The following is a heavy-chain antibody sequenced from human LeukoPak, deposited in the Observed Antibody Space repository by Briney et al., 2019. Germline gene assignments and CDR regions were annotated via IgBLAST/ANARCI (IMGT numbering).Heavy chain of an antibody. Sequence: ASVKVSCTASGGTFSSYAISWVRQAPGQGLERVGGIIPIFGTANNAQKFQGRVTITADESTSTAYMELSRLRSEDTAVYYCARSTPDYSAFDIWGQGTMVTVSS. J-gene: IGHJ3*02. D-gene: IGHD4-11*01. V-gene: IGHV1-69*13. CDR1: GGTFSSYA. CDR2: IIPIFGTA. CDR3: ARSTPDYSAFDI.